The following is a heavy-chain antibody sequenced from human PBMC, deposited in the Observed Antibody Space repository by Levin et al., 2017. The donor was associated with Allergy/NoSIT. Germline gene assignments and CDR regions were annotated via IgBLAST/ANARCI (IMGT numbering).Heavy chain of an antibody. J-gene: IGHJ6*02. Sequence: ETLSLTCAASGFTFKDYAMIWVRQAPGKGLEWVSTISLSGDRTYYGDSVKGRFTISRDNSRNTLYLQMNSLRADDTAVYYCAKDHRGYFYGMDVWGQGTTVTVSS. CDR1: GFTFKDYA. V-gene: IGHV3-23*02. CDR2: ISLSGDRT. CDR3: AKDHRGYFYGMDV. D-gene: IGHD5-24*01.